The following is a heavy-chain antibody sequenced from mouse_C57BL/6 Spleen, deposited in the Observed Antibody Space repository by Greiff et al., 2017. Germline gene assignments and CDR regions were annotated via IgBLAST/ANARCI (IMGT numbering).Heavy chain of an antibody. Sequence: QVQLQQPGAELVKPGASVKLSCKASGYTFTSYWMQWVKQRPGQGLEWIGEIDPSDSYTNYNQKFKGKATLTVDTSSSTAYMQLSSLTSEDSAVYYCARSGDYDKIDYWGQGTTLTVSS. D-gene: IGHD2-4*01. J-gene: IGHJ2*01. V-gene: IGHV1-50*01. CDR1: GYTFTSYW. CDR3: ARSGDYDKIDY. CDR2: IDPSDSYT.